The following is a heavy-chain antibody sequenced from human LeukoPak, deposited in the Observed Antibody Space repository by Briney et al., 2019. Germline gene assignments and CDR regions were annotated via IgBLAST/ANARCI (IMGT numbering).Heavy chain of an antibody. CDR3: ARGNYDFWSGYYFHPPGDYYYYGMDV. CDR2: IYYSGST. J-gene: IGHJ6*02. CDR1: GGSISSYY. V-gene: IGHV4-59*01. D-gene: IGHD3-3*01. Sequence: SETLSLTCTVSGGSISSYYWSWIRQPPGKGLEWIGYIYYSGSTNYNPSLKSRVTISVDTSKNQFSLKLSSVTAADTAVYYCARGNYDFWSGYYFHPPGDYYYYGMDVWGQETTVTVSS.